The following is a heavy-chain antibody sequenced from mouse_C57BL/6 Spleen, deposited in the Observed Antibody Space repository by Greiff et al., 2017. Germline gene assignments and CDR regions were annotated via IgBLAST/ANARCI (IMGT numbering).Heavy chain of an antibody. CDR2: INPSSGYT. J-gene: IGHJ4*01. D-gene: IGHD1-1*01. CDR3: ARVGYYGSSSYAMDY. V-gene: IGHV1-4*01. Sequence: VNVVESGAELARPGASVKMSCKASGYTFTSYTMHWVKQRPGQGLEWIGYINPSSGYTKYNQKFKDKATLTADKSSSTAYMQLSSLTSEDSAVYYCARVGYYGSSSYAMDYWGQGTSVTVSS. CDR1: GYTFTSYT.